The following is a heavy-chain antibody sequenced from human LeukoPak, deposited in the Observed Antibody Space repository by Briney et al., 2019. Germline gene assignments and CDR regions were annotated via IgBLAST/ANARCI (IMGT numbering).Heavy chain of an antibody. D-gene: IGHD1-1*01. V-gene: IGHV4-59*01. CDR2: IHYRGTT. CDR3: ARGERLGPDY. CDR1: GGSISGYY. Sequence: SEPLSLTCTVSGGSISGYYWSWLRQPPGKGLEWIGYIHYRGTTNYNPSLRSRVTISVDTSKNQLSLKVTSMNAADTAVYYCARGERLGPDYWGQGTLVTVSS. J-gene: IGHJ4*02.